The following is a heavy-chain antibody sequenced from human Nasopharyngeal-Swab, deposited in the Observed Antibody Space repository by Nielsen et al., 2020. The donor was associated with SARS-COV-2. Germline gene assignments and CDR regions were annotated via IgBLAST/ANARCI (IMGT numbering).Heavy chain of an antibody. CDR3: ARDDYGDYGYFGH. D-gene: IGHD4-17*01. CDR2: INPHSRGT. V-gene: IGHV1-2*02. J-gene: IGHJ4*02. Sequence: ASVKVSCKGSGYTFTTYSMHWVRQALGQRLEWMGWINPHSRGTKYAQKFQGRVTMTSDTSINTAYMELRRLRSDDTAVYYCARDDYGDYGYFGHWGQGTLVTVSS. CDR1: GYTFTTYS.